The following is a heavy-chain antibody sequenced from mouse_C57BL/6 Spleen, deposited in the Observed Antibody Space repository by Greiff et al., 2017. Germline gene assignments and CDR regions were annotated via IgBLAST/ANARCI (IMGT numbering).Heavy chain of an antibody. CDR3: ASRGGHYFDY. J-gene: IGHJ2*01. CDR1: GYTFTDYY. D-gene: IGHD3-3*01. Sequence: EVQLQQSGPELVKPGASVKISCKASGYTFTDYYMNWVKQSHGKSLEWIGDINPNNGGTSYNQKFKGKATLTVDKSSSTAYMELRSLTSEDSAVYYCASRGGHYFDYWGQGTTLTVSS. V-gene: IGHV1-26*01. CDR2: INPNNGGT.